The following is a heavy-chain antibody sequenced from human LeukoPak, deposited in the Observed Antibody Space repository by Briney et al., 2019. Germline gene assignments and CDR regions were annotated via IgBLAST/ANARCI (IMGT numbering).Heavy chain of an antibody. CDR2: IDEHGYKT. CDR1: GFIFRSYW. CDR3: ARDGITCTRDY. J-gene: IGHJ4*02. D-gene: IGHD1-7*01. V-gene: IGHV3-7*01. Sequence: GGSLRLSCAASGFIFRSYWMVWVRQAPGKGLEWVASIDEHGYKTYYAASVTGRFTISKDTAKNSLDLQMNSLRAEDTAVYYCARDGITCTRDYWGQGALVTVSS.